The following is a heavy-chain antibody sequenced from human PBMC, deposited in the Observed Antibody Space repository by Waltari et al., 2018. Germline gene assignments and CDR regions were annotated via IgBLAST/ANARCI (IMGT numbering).Heavy chain of an antibody. CDR3: AKDIGMGGIAEG. CDR2: ISWDGGST. V-gene: IGHV3-43*01. D-gene: IGHD6-13*01. J-gene: IGHJ4*02. CDR1: GFTFDDYT. Sequence: EVQLVESGGVVVQPGGSLRLSCAASGFTFDDYTMHWVRQAPGKGLEWVSLISWDGGSTYYADSVKGRFTISRDNSKNSLYLQMNSLRTEGTALYYCAKDIGMGGIAEGWGQGTLVTVSS.